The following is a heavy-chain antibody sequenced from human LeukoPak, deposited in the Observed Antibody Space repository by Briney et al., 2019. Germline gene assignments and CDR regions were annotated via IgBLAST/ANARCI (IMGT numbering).Heavy chain of an antibody. V-gene: IGHV3-43*02. J-gene: IGHJ4*02. CDR2: ISGDGGNT. CDR1: GFTFEDYA. CDR3: AKIFLEWLYNPFDY. D-gene: IGHD3-3*01. Sequence: PGGSLRLSCAASGFTFEDYAMHWVRQVPGKRLEWVSFISGDGGNTYYRDSVKGRFTISRDNSKNSLYLQMNSLRAEDTAVYYCAKIFLEWLYNPFDYWGQGTLVTVSS.